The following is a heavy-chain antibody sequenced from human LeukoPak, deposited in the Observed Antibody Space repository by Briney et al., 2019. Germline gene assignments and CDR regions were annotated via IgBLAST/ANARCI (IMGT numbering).Heavy chain of an antibody. CDR3: ARDRGYCSSTSCHFDY. V-gene: IGHV3-21*01. CDR2: ISSSSSYI. CDR1: GFTFSSYS. Sequence: PGGSLRLSCAASGFTFSSYSMNWVRQAPGKGLEWVSSISSSSSYIYYADSVKGRFTISRDNAKNSLYLQMNSLRAEDTAVYYCARDRGYCSSTSCHFDYWGQGTLVTVSS. J-gene: IGHJ4*02. D-gene: IGHD2-2*01.